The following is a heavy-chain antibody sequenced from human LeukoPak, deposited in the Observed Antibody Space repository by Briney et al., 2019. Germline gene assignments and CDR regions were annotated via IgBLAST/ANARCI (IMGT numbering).Heavy chain of an antibody. Sequence: KPSETLSLTCAVYGGSFSGYYWSWIRQPPGKGLEWIGEINHSGSTNYNPSLKSRVTISVDTSKNQFSLKLSSVTAADTAVYSCASRRRDGYNSPPDYWGQGTLVTVSS. CDR3: ASRRRDGYNSPPDY. J-gene: IGHJ4*02. D-gene: IGHD5-24*01. CDR2: INHSGST. CDR1: GGSFSGYY. V-gene: IGHV4-34*01.